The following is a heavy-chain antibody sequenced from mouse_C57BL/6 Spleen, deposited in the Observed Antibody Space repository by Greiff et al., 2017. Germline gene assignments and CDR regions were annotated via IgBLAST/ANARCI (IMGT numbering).Heavy chain of an antibody. Sequence: EVKLMESGGGLVKPGGSLKLSCAASGFTFSSYAMSWVRQTPEKRLEWVATISDGGSYTYYPDNVKGRFTISRDNAKNNLYLQMSHLKSEDTAMYYCARKLGYAMDYWGQGTSVTVSS. CDR2: ISDGGSYT. V-gene: IGHV5-4*03. CDR1: GFTFSSYA. CDR3: ARKLGYAMDY. J-gene: IGHJ4*01.